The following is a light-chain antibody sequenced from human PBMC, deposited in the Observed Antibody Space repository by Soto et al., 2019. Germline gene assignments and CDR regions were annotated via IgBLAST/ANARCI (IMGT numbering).Light chain of an antibody. J-gene: IGKJ1*01. CDR3: QQYGSAPWT. V-gene: IGKV3-20*01. Sequence: EIVLTQSPGTLSLSPGERATISCRASQSVSSNYLAWYQQKPGQAPPLLIYAASNRASGIPDRFGGSGSGTDFTLTVSRLEPEDFAVYYCQQYGSAPWTFGQGTKVEI. CDR2: AAS. CDR1: QSVSSNY.